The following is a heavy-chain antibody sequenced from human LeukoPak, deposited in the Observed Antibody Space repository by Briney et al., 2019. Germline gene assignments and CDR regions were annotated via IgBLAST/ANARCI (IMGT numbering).Heavy chain of an antibody. Sequence: ASVKVSCEASGYTFTSYAMHWVRQAPGQRLEWMGWINTGNGNTKYSQKFQGRVTITRATSASTAYMELSSLRSEDTAVYYCARVGYSGYDSRPVFNYWGQGTLVTVSS. CDR3: ARVGYSGYDSRPVFNY. CDR1: GYTFTSYA. D-gene: IGHD5-12*01. CDR2: INTGNGNT. J-gene: IGHJ4*02. V-gene: IGHV1-3*04.